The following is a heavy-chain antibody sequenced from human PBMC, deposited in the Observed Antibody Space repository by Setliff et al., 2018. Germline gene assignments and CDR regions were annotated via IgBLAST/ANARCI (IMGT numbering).Heavy chain of an antibody. V-gene: IGHV1-24*01. CDR3: ATPRSGIIDAFDI. CDR1: GYTLTELS. J-gene: IGHJ3*02. Sequence: ASVKASCKVSGYTLTELSMHWVRQAPGKGLEWMGGFDPEDGETIYAQKFQGRVTMTQDTSTDTAYMELSNLRAEDTAVYYCATPRSGIIDAFDIWGQGTMVTVSS. CDR2: FDPEDGET.